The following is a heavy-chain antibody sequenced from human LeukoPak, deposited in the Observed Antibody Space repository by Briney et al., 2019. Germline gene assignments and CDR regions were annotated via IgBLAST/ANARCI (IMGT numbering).Heavy chain of an antibody. CDR2: VSTSSTTI. D-gene: IGHD4-11*01. CDR3: ARVIAIHTVTPFDH. CDR1: GFTFSSYA. J-gene: IGHJ4*02. Sequence: GSLRLSCAASGFTFSSYAMGWVRQAPGQGLEWVAYVSTSSTTIQYADSVKGRFTISRDDAKNSLSLQMNSLRVEDTAVYYCARVIAIHTVTPFDHWGQGTLVTVSS. V-gene: IGHV3-48*04.